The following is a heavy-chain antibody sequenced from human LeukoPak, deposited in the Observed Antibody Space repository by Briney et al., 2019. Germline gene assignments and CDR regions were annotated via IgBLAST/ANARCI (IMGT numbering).Heavy chain of an antibody. J-gene: IGHJ4*02. D-gene: IGHD5-18*01. V-gene: IGHV3-11*01. CDR3: ARDRVGGPIQL. CDR1: GFTFSDYY. Sequence: GGSLRLSCAASGFTFSDYYMSWIRQAPGKGLEWVSYISSSGSTIYYADSVKGRFHISRDNAKNSLYLQMSSLRAGDTAVYYCARDRVGGPIQLWGQGTLVTVSS. CDR2: ISSSGSTI.